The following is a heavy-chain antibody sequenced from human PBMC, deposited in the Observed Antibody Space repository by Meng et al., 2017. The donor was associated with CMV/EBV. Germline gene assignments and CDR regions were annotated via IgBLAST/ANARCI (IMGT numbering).Heavy chain of an antibody. V-gene: IGHV3-21*01. CDR2: ISSSSSYI. CDR1: GFTFSSYS. D-gene: IGHD2-2*02. Sequence: GSLKISCAASGFTFSSYSMNWVRQAPGKGLEWVSSISSSSSYIYYADSVKGRFTISRDNAKNSLYLQMNSLRAEDTAVYYCARDGGDCSSTSCYTHGYYGMDVWGQGTTVTVSS. J-gene: IGHJ6*02. CDR3: ARDGGDCSSTSCYTHGYYGMDV.